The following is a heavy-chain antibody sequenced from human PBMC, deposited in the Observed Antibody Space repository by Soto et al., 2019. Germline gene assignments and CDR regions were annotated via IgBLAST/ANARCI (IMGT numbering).Heavy chain of an antibody. D-gene: IGHD2-21*01. J-gene: IGHJ5*02. Sequence: QVQLQESGPGLVKPSQTLSLTCTVSGGSISSGGYYWSWIRQHPGKGLEWIGYIYYSGSTSYNPSLKSRVTIAVDTSNNQFSLKLSSVTAADTAVYYCARVKTSILWSSSGPGWFDPWGQGTLVTVSS. CDR1: GGSISSGGYY. CDR3: ARVKTSILWSSSGPGWFDP. CDR2: IYYSGST. V-gene: IGHV4-31*03.